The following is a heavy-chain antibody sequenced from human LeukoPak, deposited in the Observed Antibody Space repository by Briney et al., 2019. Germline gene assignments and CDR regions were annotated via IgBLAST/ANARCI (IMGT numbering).Heavy chain of an antibody. Sequence: GGSLRLSCAASGFTFSSYAMSWVRQAPGKGLEWVSAISGSGGSTYYADSVKGRFTISRDNSKNTLYLQMNSLRAEDTAVYYCAKDYQLRFSESYFDYWGQGTLVTVSS. V-gene: IGHV3-23*01. CDR2: ISGSGGST. CDR1: GFTFSSYA. J-gene: IGHJ4*02. CDR3: AKDYQLRFSESYFDY. D-gene: IGHD3-3*01.